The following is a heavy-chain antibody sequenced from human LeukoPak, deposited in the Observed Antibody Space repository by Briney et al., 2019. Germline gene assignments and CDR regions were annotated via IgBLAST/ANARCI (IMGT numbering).Heavy chain of an antibody. CDR3: VRVGGDYYYYYMDV. CDR1: GGSTSSGDYY. J-gene: IGHJ6*03. Sequence: ASETLSLTCTVSGGSTSSGDYYWSWIRQPPGKGLEWIGYIYYSGSTYYNPSLKSRVTISVDTSKNQFSLKLSSVTAADTAVYYCVRVGGDYYYYYMDVRGKGTTVTVSS. V-gene: IGHV4-30-4*08. CDR2: IYYSGST. D-gene: IGHD3-10*01.